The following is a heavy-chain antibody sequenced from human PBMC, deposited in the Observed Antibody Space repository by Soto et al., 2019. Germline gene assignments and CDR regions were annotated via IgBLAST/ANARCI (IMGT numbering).Heavy chain of an antibody. CDR3: ATAQAPQGRAVIIGVYYYYGMDV. J-gene: IGHJ6*02. Sequence: ASVKVSCKVSGCTLTELSMHWVRQAPGKGLEWMGGLDPEDGETIYAQNLQGRVTMTEDTSTDTAYMELSSLRSEDTAVYYCATAQAPQGRAVIIGVYYYYGMDVWGQ. CDR1: GCTLTELS. V-gene: IGHV1-24*01. D-gene: IGHD3-3*01. CDR2: LDPEDGET.